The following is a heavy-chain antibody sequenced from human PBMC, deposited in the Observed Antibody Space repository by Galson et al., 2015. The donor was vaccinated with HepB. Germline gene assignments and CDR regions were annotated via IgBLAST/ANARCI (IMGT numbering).Heavy chain of an antibody. CDR2: MSYEGSNK. CDR3: ATVGYSGRSWYSDYYGMDV. CDR1: GFIFSSYN. D-gene: IGHD2-15*01. Sequence: SLRLSCAASGFIFSSYNMHWVRQAPGKGLEWVALMSYEGSNKYYADSVKGRFTISRDNSKNTLYLQMNSLRGEDTAVYSCATVGYSGRSWYSDYYGMDVWGQGTTVTVSS. J-gene: IGHJ6*02. V-gene: IGHV3-30*03.